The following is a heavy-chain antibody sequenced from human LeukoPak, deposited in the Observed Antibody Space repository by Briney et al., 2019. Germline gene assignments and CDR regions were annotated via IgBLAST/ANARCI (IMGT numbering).Heavy chain of an antibody. CDR1: GGTFSSYA. V-gene: IGHV1-69*05. CDR3: ARDRLRGTLGLAGFDP. J-gene: IGHJ5*02. D-gene: IGHD3-10*01. CDR2: IIPIFGTA. Sequence: SVKVSCKASGGTFSSYAISWVRQAPGQGLEWMGGIIPIFGTANYAQKIQGRVTITTDESTSTAYMELSSLRSEDTAVYYCARDRLRGTLGLAGFDPWGQGTLVTVSS.